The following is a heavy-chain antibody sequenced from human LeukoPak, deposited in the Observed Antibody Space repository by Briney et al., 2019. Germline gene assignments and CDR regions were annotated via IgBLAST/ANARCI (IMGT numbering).Heavy chain of an antibody. V-gene: IGHV4-38-2*02. CDR1: GYSISSGYY. Sequence: SETLSLTCTVSGYSISSGYYWGWIRQPPGKGLEWIGSIYHSGSTYYNPSLKSRVTISVDTSKNQFSLKLSSVTAADTAVYYCARGRTNNWFDPWGQGTLVTVSS. D-gene: IGHD1-14*01. CDR3: ARGRTNNWFDP. J-gene: IGHJ5*02. CDR2: IYHSGST.